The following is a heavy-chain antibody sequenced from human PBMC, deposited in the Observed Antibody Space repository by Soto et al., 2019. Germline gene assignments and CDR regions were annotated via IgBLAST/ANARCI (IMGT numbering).Heavy chain of an antibody. Sequence: GGSLRLSCAASGFTFSSYGMHWVRQAPGKGLEWVAVISYDGSNKYYADSVKGRFTISRDNSKNTLYLQMNSLRAEDTAVYYCAKDRNLIPTHVDYWGQGTLVTVSS. V-gene: IGHV3-30*18. CDR1: GFTFSSYG. J-gene: IGHJ4*02. CDR3: AKDRNLIPTHVDY. CDR2: ISYDGSNK.